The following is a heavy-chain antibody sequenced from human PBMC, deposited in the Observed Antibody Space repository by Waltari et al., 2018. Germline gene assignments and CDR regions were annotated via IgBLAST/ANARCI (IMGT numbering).Heavy chain of an antibody. CDR1: GGSISSGSYY. Sequence: QVQLQESGPGLVKPSQTLSLTCTVSGGSISSGSYYWSWIRQPAGKGLEWIGRIYTSGSTNYNPSLKSRVTISVDTSKNQFSLKLSSVTAADTAVYYCARETLRYCSGGSCTFDYWGQGTLVIVSS. J-gene: IGHJ4*02. CDR2: IYTSGST. D-gene: IGHD2-15*01. CDR3: ARETLRYCSGGSCTFDY. V-gene: IGHV4-61*02.